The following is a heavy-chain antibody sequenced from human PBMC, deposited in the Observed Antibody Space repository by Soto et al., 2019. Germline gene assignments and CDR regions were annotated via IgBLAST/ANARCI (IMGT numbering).Heavy chain of an antibody. CDR1: GGSISSYY. Sequence: VKTSETLSLTCTVSGGSISSYYWSWIRQPPGKGLEWIGYIYYSGSTNYNPSLKSRVTISVDTSKNQFSLKLSSVTAADTAVYYCARLFTVVTPDYYYYYGMDVWGQGTTVTVSS. V-gene: IGHV4-59*01. D-gene: IGHD2-21*02. CDR3: ARLFTVVTPDYYYYYGMDV. J-gene: IGHJ6*02. CDR2: IYYSGST.